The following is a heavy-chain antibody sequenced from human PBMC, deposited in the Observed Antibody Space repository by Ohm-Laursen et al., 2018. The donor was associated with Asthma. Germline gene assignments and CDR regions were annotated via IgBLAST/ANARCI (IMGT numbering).Heavy chain of an antibody. CDR2: FFLRGND. J-gene: IGHJ4*02. Sequence: SQTLSLTCTVPGASISSYYWSWIRQPPGKGLEWIGYFFLRGNDNYNPSLRSRVTMSMGTSRDQFSLNLRSVTAADTAVYYCARVGIAARVIDYWGQGTLVTVSS. CDR3: ARVGIAARVIDY. D-gene: IGHD6-6*01. CDR1: GASISSYY. V-gene: IGHV4-59*01.